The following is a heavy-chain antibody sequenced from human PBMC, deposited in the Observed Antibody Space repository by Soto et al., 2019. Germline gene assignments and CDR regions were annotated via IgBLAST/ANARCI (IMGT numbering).Heavy chain of an antibody. Sequence: GESLKISCQGSGYSFTTYWIGWVRQMPGKGLEWMGIIYPGNSDIRYSPSSQGQVTISADKSISTAYLKWSGLKASDTAMYYCARLGIWSYGMDVWGQGTTVTVSS. CDR2: IYPGNSDI. J-gene: IGHJ6*02. CDR3: ARLGIWSYGMDV. V-gene: IGHV5-51*01. D-gene: IGHD3-16*01. CDR1: GYSFTTYW.